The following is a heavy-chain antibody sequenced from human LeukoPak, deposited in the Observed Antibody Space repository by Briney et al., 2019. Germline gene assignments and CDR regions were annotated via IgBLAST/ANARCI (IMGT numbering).Heavy chain of an antibody. V-gene: IGHV4-39*01. CDR1: GGSISSSSYY. CDR2: IYYSGST. D-gene: IGHD3-10*01. J-gene: IGHJ3*02. CDR3: ARPLRITMVRGVQDPGAFDI. Sequence: KPSETLSLTCTVSGGSISSSSYYWGWIRQPPGKGLEWIGSIYYSGSTYYNPSLKSRVTISVDTSKNQFSLKLSSVTAADTAVYYCARPLRITMVRGVQDPGAFDIWGQGTMVTVSS.